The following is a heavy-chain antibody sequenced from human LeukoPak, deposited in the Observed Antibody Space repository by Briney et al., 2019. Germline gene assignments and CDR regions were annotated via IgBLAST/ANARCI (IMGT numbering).Heavy chain of an antibody. CDR3: AKDKDTPATAQPQRGYFES. Sequence: GSSLRLSCAASGFPFSGSGMHWVRQAPGKGLEWVAVIWHDGSNQYYADSVKGRFTISRDNSKNTVDLQMNSLRAEDTAVYFCAKDKDTPATAQPQRGYFESWGQGTLVTVSS. J-gene: IGHJ4*02. CDR1: GFPFSGSG. V-gene: IGHV3-33*06. D-gene: IGHD2-21*02. CDR2: IWHDGSNQ.